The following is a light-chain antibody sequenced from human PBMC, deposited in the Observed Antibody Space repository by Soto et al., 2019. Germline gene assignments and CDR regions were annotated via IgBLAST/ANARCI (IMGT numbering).Light chain of an antibody. V-gene: IGKV3-20*01. CDR1: QSVSSSY. CDR2: GAS. J-gene: IGKJ2*01. Sequence: EIVLTQSPGTLSLSPGERATLSCRASQSVSSSYLAWYQQKPGQAPRLLIYGASSRATGIPDRFSGSGSGTDFTLTISRLEPEDFAVYYCQQYGSSLNPCGQGTKLEIK. CDR3: QQYGSSLNP.